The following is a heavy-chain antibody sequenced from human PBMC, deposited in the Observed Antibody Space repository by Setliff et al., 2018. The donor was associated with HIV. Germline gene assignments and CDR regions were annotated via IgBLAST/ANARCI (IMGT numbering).Heavy chain of an antibody. CDR3: AREPATYNGYNWDYYGTDL. J-gene: IGHJ6*02. CDR1: GGSVNDFY. D-gene: IGHD5-12*01. Sequence: PSETLSLTCTVSGGSVNDFYCNWIRQPPGKGPEWIGYIHSSGSTIYNPSLKSRLTISIDTSKNRFSLKLKSVTAADTAVYYCAREPATYNGYNWDYYGTDLWGQGTTVTVSS. V-gene: IGHV4-59*02. CDR2: IHSSGST.